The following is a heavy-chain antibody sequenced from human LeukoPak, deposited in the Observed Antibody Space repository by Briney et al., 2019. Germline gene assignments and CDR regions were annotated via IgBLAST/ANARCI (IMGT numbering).Heavy chain of an antibody. CDR1: GFTFSSYA. Sequence: GGSLRLSCAASGFTFSSYAMHWVRQAPGKGLEWVAVISYDGSNKYYADSVKGRFTISRDNSKNTLYLQMNSLRAEDTAVYYCARDLAAAGTEGEDYWGQGTLVTVSS. CDR2: ISYDGSNK. J-gene: IGHJ4*02. D-gene: IGHD6-13*01. V-gene: IGHV3-30-3*01. CDR3: ARDLAAAGTEGEDY.